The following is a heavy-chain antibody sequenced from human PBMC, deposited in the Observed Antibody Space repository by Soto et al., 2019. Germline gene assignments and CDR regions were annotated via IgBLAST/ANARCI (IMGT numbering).Heavy chain of an antibody. CDR3: ANSRVSMVRGLIIIPNY. D-gene: IGHD3-10*01. CDR1: GVAMTYGGYS. Sequence: PSETLSLTCSVSGVAMTYGGYSWSWIRQSPEKGLEWLGYIGHLETTYYNPSFKSRLSLSIDRTRNQFSLSLSSMTAADKALYYCANSRVSMVRGLIIIPNYWGQGTLVTVSS. J-gene: IGHJ4*02. CDR2: IGHLETT. V-gene: IGHV4-30-2*06.